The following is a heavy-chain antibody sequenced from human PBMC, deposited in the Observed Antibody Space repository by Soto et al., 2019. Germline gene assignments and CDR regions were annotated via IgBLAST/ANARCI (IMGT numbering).Heavy chain of an antibody. Sequence: SQTLSLTCNISGDSVSSNSAAWNWIRQTPSRGLEWLGRTYYRSKWYSNYAISVKSRVTVNPDTFKSQFSLQLNSVTPEDTAVYYCARGSWDDVSGHYYMDVWGKGTTVTVSS. J-gene: IGHJ6*03. CDR2: TYYRSKWYS. CDR3: ARGSWDDVSGHYYMDV. D-gene: IGHD1-1*01. V-gene: IGHV6-1*01. CDR1: GDSVSSNSAA.